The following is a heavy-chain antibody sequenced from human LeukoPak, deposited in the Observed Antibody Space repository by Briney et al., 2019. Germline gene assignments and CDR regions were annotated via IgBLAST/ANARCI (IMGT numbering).Heavy chain of an antibody. D-gene: IGHD6-13*01. J-gene: IGHJ3*02. CDR1: GFALSNYW. CDR2: ITADGSET. V-gene: IGHV3-74*01. CDR3: ARGRQQLAYDAFDI. Sequence: GGSLRLSCAASGFALSNYWMHWVRQAPGKGLVWVSQITADGSETTYADSVKGRFTIFRDNAKNTLFLQMNSLRAEDTALYHCARGRQQLAYDAFDIWGQGTMVTVSS.